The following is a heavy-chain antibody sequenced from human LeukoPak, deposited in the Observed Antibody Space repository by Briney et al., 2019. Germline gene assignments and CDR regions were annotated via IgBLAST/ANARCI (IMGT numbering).Heavy chain of an antibody. CDR1: GGTFSSYA. D-gene: IGHD1-26*01. J-gene: IGHJ4*02. V-gene: IGHV1-69*05. CDR3: ARGSGSPYYFDY. CDR2: IIPIFGTA. Sequence: SVKVSCKASGGTFSSYAISWVRQAPGQGLEWMGGIIPIFGTANYAQKFQGRVTITTDESTSTAYMELSSLRSEDTAVYYCARGSGSPYYFDYWGQGTLVTVSS.